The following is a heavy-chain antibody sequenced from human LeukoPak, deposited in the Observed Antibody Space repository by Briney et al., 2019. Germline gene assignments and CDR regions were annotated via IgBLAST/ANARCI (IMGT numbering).Heavy chain of an antibody. CDR1: GGSISRSGHS. V-gene: IGHV4-39*01. D-gene: IGHD1-7*01. CDR2: IYYSGSA. CDR3: ASRFSDGWTYKSGMDA. Sequence: SETLSLTCTVSGGSISRSGHSWGWLRQPPGKGLEWIASIYYSGSAYYNPSLASRVTMSVDTSKNQFALKLSSLTAADTAIYYCASRFSDGWTYKSGMDAWGQGITVTVS. J-gene: IGHJ6*02.